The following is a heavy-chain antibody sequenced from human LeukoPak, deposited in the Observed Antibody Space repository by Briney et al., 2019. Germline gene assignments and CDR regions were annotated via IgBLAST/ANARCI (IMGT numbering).Heavy chain of an antibody. Sequence: GGSLRLSCSASGFIFINFVVHWVRQAPGKGLEHVSFISRSGAATSYADSVRGRFTISRDNSKDTVSLQMSSLRDEDTAMYYCVRDLSGSYSFDSWGQGTLVTVSS. CDR2: ISRSGAAT. J-gene: IGHJ4*02. CDR1: GFIFINFV. V-gene: IGHV3-64D*09. D-gene: IGHD1-26*01. CDR3: VRDLSGSYSFDS.